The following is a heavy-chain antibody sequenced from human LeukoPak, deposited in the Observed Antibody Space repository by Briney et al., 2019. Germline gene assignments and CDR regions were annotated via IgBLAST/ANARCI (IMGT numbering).Heavy chain of an antibody. V-gene: IGHV1-2*02. Sequence: ASVKVSSKASGYTFTAYYMHWVQQAPGQGLEWVGWINPYSGGTNYAQKFQGRVTMTRDTSISTAYMELSSLRSDDAAVYYCAITENCDYWGRGTLVTVSS. CDR3: AITENCDY. CDR1: GYTFTAYY. CDR2: INPYSGGT. J-gene: IGHJ4*02.